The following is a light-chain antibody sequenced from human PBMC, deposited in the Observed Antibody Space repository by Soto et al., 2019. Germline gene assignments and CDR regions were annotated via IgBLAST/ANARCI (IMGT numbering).Light chain of an antibody. V-gene: IGLV1-47*01. J-gene: IGLJ2*01. CDR1: SSNIGSNY. Sequence: QSVLTQPPSASGTPGQRVTISCSGSSSNIGSNYVFWYQHLPATAPKLLIYRNNQRPSGVPDRFSGSKSGTSASLAISGLRSEDETDYYCAAWDDSLSGVVFGGGTQLTAL. CDR3: AAWDDSLSGVV. CDR2: RNN.